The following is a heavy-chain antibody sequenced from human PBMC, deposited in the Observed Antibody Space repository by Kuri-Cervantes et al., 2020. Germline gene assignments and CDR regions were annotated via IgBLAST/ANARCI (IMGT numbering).Heavy chain of an antibody. D-gene: IGHD3-22*01. CDR1: GFSFSSFW. J-gene: IGHJ6*02. V-gene: IGHV3-74*01. Sequence: LTCAESGFSFSSFWMRWVRQAPGKGLVWVSRINSNGSSTSYVDSVKGRFTISRDNAKNSLYLQMNSLRAPDTAVYYSARDATSGYSYYYHYGMDVWGQGTTVTVSS. CDR2: INSNGSST. CDR3: ARDATSGYSYYYHYGMDV.